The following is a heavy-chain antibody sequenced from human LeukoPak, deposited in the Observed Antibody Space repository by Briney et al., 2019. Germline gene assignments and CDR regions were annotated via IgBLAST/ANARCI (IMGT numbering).Heavy chain of an antibody. D-gene: IGHD5-12*01. J-gene: IGHJ4*02. CDR3: ASESTGRGYSGYDLDY. V-gene: IGHV4-59*11. CDR1: GGSMSSHY. CDR2: IYYSGST. Sequence: KPSETLSLTCTVSGGSMSSHYWSWIRQPPGKGLEWIGYIYYSGSTDYNPSLKSRVTISIDTSKNQFSLRLSSLSAADTAVYYCASESTGRGYSGYDLDYWGQGTLVTVPS.